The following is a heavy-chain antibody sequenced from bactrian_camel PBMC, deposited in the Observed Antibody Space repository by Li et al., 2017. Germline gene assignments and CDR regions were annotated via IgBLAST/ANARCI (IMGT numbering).Heavy chain of an antibody. V-gene: IGHV3S1*01. CDR2: ISKSGAGK. D-gene: IGHD2*01. Sequence: VQLVESGGGLVQPGGSLRLSCVASGFTFSTYWMYWVRQAPGKGLEWVSTISKSGAGKYYADSVKGRFTISRDNAKNTVYLQMNNLQSDDTSLHYCATNTVTDGVAEFSFWGQGTQVTVS. CDR1: GFTFSTYW. CDR3: ATNTVTDGVAEFSF. J-gene: IGHJ6*01.